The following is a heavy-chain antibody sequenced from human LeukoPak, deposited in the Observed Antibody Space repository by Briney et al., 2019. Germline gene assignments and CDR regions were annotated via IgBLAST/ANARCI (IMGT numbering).Heavy chain of an antibody. V-gene: IGHV3-7*01. CDR3: ARAAIGGGYSYGPDWFLDL. CDR2: INEDGSEK. CDR1: GFTFSSYW. J-gene: IGHJ2*01. Sequence: GGSLRLSCAASGFTFSSYWMGWVRQAPGKGLEWVANINEDGSEKYYVDSVKGRFTISRDNAKNSLYLQMNSLRVEDTAVFYCARAAIGGGYSYGPDWFLDLWGSGTLVTVSS. D-gene: IGHD5-18*01.